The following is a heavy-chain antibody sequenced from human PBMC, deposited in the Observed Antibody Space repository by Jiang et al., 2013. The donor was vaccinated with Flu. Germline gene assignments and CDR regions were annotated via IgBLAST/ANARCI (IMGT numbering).Heavy chain of an antibody. J-gene: IGHJ5*02. CDR1: GYSFTNYW. CDR3: ARHDSSNSFDP. V-gene: IGHV5-10-1*03. CDR2: IDPTDSYA. Sequence: VQLVESGAEVKKPGESLRISCKGSGYSFTNYWISWVRQMPGKGLEWMGRIDPTDSYANYSPSFQGHVTISADKSISTAYVQWSSLKASDTAMYYCARHDSSNSFDPWGQGTLVTVSS. D-gene: IGHD6-13*01.